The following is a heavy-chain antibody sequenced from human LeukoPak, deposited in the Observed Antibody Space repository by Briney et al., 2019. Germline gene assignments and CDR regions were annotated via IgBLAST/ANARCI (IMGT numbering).Heavy chain of an antibody. Sequence: SETLSLTCTVSGGSISSGGYYWSWIRQPPGKGLEWIGCIYYSGRSFYNPSLKRRVSISVDSSKIQFSLEVRSVTAADAAVYYCARSQGASLDVFFIWGRRTLFTVSS. CDR1: GGSISSGGYY. CDR2: IYYSGRS. D-gene: IGHD6-6*01. J-gene: IGHJ3*02. CDR3: ARSQGASLDVFFI. V-gene: IGHV4-31*03.